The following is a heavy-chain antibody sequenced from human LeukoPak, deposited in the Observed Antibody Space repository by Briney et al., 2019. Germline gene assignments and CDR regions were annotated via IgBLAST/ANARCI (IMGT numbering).Heavy chain of an antibody. Sequence: GGSLRLSCAASGFTFSSYEMNWVRQAPGKGLEWVSYISTSGSTIYYADSVRGRFTISRDNAKNSLYLQMNSLRAEDMAVYYCAKESPDYVWGSSDFDSWGQGTLVTVSS. V-gene: IGHV3-48*03. D-gene: IGHD3-16*01. J-gene: IGHJ4*02. CDR1: GFTFSSYE. CDR3: AKESPDYVWGSSDFDS. CDR2: ISTSGSTI.